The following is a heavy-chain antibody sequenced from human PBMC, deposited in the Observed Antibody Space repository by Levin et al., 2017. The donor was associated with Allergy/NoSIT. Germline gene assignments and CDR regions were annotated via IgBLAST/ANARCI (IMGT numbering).Heavy chain of an antibody. J-gene: IGHJ6*03. V-gene: IGHV2-5*02. CDR2: IYWDDDK. CDR1: GFSLTTTRVG. CDR3: LYRGGGQQQQTYYSYSYMDV. D-gene: IGHD6-13*01. Sequence: SGPTLVKPTQTLTLTCTFSGFSLTTTRVGVGWIRQPPGKALEWLGIIYWDDDKRYSPSLASRLTITKGTSENQVVLTMTNMDPVDTATYECLYRGGGQQQQTYYSYSYMDVWGKGTSVTVSS.